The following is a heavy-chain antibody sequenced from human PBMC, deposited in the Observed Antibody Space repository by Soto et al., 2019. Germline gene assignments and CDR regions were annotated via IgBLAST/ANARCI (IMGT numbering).Heavy chain of an antibody. D-gene: IGHD1-26*01. CDR1: GGSXXSYY. J-gene: IGHJ4*02. CDR3: AGTGPGVFGGSYYYFDY. CDR2: IYYSGST. V-gene: IGHV4-59*01. Sequence: SETLSLTCTVSGGSXXSYYXXXXXXXXXXGLEWIGYIYYSGSTNYNPSLKSRVTISVDTSKNQFSLKLSSVTAADTAVYYCAGTGPGVFGGSYYYFDYWGQGPLVTV.